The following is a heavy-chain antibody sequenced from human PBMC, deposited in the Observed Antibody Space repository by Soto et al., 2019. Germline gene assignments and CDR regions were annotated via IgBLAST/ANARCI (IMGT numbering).Heavy chain of an antibody. J-gene: IGHJ4*02. CDR2: VNPILSMS. CDR3: ASSYGSGYRAFDY. Sequence: QVQLVQSGAEVKRPGSSVKVSCKASGDTFNFYSINWVRQAPGVGLEWVGRVNPILSMSNYAQRFQGRVTRAADTSTSTAYMELRSLRSEDTAIYYCASSYGSGYRAFDYWGQGPLVTVSS. D-gene: IGHD3-10*01. CDR1: GDTFNFYS. V-gene: IGHV1-69*02.